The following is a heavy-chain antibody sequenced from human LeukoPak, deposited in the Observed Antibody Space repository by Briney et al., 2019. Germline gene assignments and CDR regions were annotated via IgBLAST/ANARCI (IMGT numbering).Heavy chain of an antibody. V-gene: IGHV4-59*12. J-gene: IGHJ3*02. D-gene: IGHD3-22*01. CDR2: IFYSGST. CDR1: GDPFRCYY. Sequence: SETLSLTCAFYGDPFRCYYWGWVRQPPGKALEWVGNIFYSGSTYYSPSLKSRVTISLDTSRNQFSLKLNSVAAADTAVYYCAKSNGYGLIDIWGQGTMVTVSS. CDR3: AKSNGYGLIDI.